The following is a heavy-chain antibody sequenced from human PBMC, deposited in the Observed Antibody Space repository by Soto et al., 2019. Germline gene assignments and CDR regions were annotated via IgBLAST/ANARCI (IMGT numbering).Heavy chain of an antibody. Sequence: PGGSLRLSCVASGFTFSNFAMAWVRQAPGEGLEWVSAISGSGDDTFYADSMKGRFTISRDNSKDTLYLQINSLRAEDTAVYYCAKDYRSGGRGYYYYYMDVWGKGTTVTVSS. D-gene: IGHD2-15*01. J-gene: IGHJ6*03. V-gene: IGHV3-23*01. CDR2: ISGSGDDT. CDR3: AKDYRSGGRGYYYYYMDV. CDR1: GFTFSNFA.